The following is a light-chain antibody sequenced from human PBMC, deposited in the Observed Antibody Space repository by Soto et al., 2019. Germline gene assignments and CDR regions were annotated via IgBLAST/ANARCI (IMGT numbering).Light chain of an antibody. V-gene: IGLV2-14*01. CDR2: DVS. CDR1: SSDVGGYNY. Sequence: QSALTQPASVSGSPGQSITISCTGTSSDVGGYNYVSWYQQHPDKAPKLMIYDVSNRPSGVSNRFSGSKSGNTASLTISGLQAEYEADYYCSSYTSSSTLVVFGGGTQLTVL. J-gene: IGLJ2*01. CDR3: SSYTSSSTLVV.